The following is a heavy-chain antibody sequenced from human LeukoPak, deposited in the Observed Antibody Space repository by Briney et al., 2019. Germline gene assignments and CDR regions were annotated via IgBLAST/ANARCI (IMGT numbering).Heavy chain of an antibody. Sequence: ASETLSLTCTVSGGSISSYYWSWIRQPPGKGLEWIGYIYYSGSTNYNPSLKSRVTISVDTSKNQFSLKLSSVTAADTAVYYCARDMTSQLVPNQGFDYWGQGTLVTVSS. CDR3: ARDMTSQLVPNQGFDY. J-gene: IGHJ4*02. D-gene: IGHD6-6*01. V-gene: IGHV4-59*01. CDR2: IYYSGST. CDR1: GGSISSYY.